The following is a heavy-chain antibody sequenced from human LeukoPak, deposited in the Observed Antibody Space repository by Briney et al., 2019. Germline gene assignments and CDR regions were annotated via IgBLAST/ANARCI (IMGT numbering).Heavy chain of an antibody. Sequence: GGSLRLSCAASGFTFSSYSMNCVRQAPGKGLEWVSSISSSSSYIYYADSVKGRFTISRDNAKNSLYLQMNSLRAEDTAVYYCARDVLDYDILTGYYGRGMDVWGKGTTVTVSS. D-gene: IGHD3-9*01. J-gene: IGHJ6*04. CDR3: ARDVLDYDILTGYYGRGMDV. V-gene: IGHV3-21*01. CDR2: ISSSSSYI. CDR1: GFTFSSYS.